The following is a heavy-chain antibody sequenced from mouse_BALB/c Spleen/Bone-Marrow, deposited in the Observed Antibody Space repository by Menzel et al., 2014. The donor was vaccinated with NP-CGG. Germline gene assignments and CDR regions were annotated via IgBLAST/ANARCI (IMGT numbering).Heavy chain of an antibody. D-gene: IGHD2-5*01. Sequence: VQLLQSGSELVKPGASLKLSCTASGYTFTDYIIHWVQQTPGQGLEWIGWFYPGSGSIKSNEKFKDRATLTTDKAYSTVYLQISRLTSEDSAVYFCARHEEEYSNLFAYWGQGTLVTVSA. CDR2: FYPGSGSI. CDR3: ARHEEEYSNLFAY. V-gene: IGHV1-62-2*01. J-gene: IGHJ3*01. CDR1: GYTFTDYI.